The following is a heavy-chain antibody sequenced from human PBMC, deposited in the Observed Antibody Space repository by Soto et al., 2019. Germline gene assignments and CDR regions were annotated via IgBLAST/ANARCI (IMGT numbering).Heavy chain of an antibody. CDR3: ARRGGYSGYDVQLGFEY. J-gene: IGHJ4*02. CDR1: GGSISSSSYY. D-gene: IGHD5-12*01. Sequence: QVQLQESGPGLVKPSETLSLTCTVSGGSISSSSYYWGWIRQPPGKGLEWIGSIYYSGSTYYNPSIKSRVTIAVDTSKNPFSRKLSSVPAADTAVYYCARRGGYSGYDVQLGFEYWGQGTLVTVSS. V-gene: IGHV4-39*01. CDR2: IYYSGST.